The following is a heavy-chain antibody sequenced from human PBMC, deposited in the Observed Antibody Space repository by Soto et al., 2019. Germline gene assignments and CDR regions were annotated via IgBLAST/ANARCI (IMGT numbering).Heavy chain of an antibody. V-gene: IGHV3-74*01. J-gene: IGHJ4*02. CDR1: GLTFSNYW. CDR2: ISDDGSTT. CDR3: ARTAGYYYDSSIIY. D-gene: IGHD3-22*01. Sequence: GGSLRLSCEASGLTFSNYWMHWVRQAPGKGLMWVSRISDDGSTTTYADSVKGRFTISRDNAKNTLYLQMNSLRAEDTAVYYCARTAGYYYDSSIIYWGQGTLVTVSS.